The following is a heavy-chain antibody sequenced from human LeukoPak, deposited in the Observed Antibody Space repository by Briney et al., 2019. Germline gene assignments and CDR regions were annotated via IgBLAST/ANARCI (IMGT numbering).Heavy chain of an antibody. CDR3: AKTYYYDSSGYLYAFDV. CDR2: IGGSGGST. J-gene: IGHJ3*01. Sequence: PGGSLRLSRAASGFTFSSYAMSWVRQAPGKGLEWVSAIGGSGGSTYYADSVKGRFTISRDNSKNTLYLKMNSLRAEDTAVYYCAKTYYYDSSGYLYAFDVQGRGTMVIVSS. D-gene: IGHD3-22*01. V-gene: IGHV3-23*01. CDR1: GFTFSSYA.